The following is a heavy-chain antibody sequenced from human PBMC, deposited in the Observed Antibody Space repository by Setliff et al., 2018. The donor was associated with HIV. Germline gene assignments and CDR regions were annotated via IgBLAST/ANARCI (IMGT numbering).Heavy chain of an antibody. J-gene: IGHJ5*02. V-gene: IGHV4-4*02. CDR2: IHYSGSS. CDR3: ARVTWIQLWLGWFDP. Sequence: PSETLSLTCAVSGGSISSVNWWTWVRQPPGKGLEWIGYIHYSGSSYYNPSLRSRVTISVDTSKNQFSLKLGSVTAADTAVYFCARVTWIQLWLGWFDPWGQGTLVTVSS. D-gene: IGHD5-18*01. CDR1: GGSISSVNW.